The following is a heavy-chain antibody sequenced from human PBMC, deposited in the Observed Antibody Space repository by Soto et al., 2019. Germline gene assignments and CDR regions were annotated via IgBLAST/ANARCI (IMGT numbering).Heavy chain of an antibody. V-gene: IGHV4-59*08. CDR3: ARNTNYYDSSGYSSFDY. Sequence: PSETLSLTCTVSGGSISSYYWSWIRQPPGKGLEWIGYIYYSGSTNYNPSLKSRVTISVDTSKNQFSLKLSSVTAADTAVYYCARNTNYYDSSGYSSFDYWGQGTLVTVSS. J-gene: IGHJ4*02. CDR1: GGSISSYY. D-gene: IGHD3-22*01. CDR2: IYYSGST.